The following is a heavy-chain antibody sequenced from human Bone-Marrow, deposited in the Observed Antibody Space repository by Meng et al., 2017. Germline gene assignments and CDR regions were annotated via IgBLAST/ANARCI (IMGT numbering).Heavy chain of an antibody. CDR3: ASSAAAPGND. J-gene: IGHJ4*02. CDR1: GLPFNKYW. CDR2: IEHDGSAK. Sequence: GESLKISCAVSGLPFNKYWMSWVRQAPGKGLEWVANIEHDGSAKFYVDSVEGRFTISRDNAKNSLFLQMSSLRAEDTAMYYCASSAAAPGNDWGQGTLVTVSS. V-gene: IGHV3-7*01. D-gene: IGHD6-13*01.